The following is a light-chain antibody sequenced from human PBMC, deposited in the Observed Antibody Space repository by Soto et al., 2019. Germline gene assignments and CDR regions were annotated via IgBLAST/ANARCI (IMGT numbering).Light chain of an antibody. Sequence: DIQMTQSPSTLSASVGDRVTITCRASQTISSWLAWYQQKPGKAPNLLIYDASTLERGVPSRFSGTGSGTEFTLTIDRLQPDDFATYYCQQYSSYSPLTFGGGTKVDIK. CDR1: QTISSW. CDR3: QQYSSYSPLT. V-gene: IGKV1-5*01. J-gene: IGKJ4*01. CDR2: DAS.